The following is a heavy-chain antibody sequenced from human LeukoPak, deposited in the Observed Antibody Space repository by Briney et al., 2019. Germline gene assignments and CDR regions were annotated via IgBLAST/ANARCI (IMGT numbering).Heavy chain of an antibody. CDR3: AKDQVAGTFRYYGMDV. D-gene: IGHD6-19*01. CDR2: ISGSGGST. CDR1: GFTFSSYA. J-gene: IGHJ6*02. V-gene: IGHV3-23*01. Sequence: GGSLRLSCAASGFTFSSYAMSWVRQAPGRGLEWVSAISGSGGSTYYADSVKGRFTISRDNSKNTLYLQMNSLRAEDTAVYYCAKDQVAGTFRYYGMDVWGQGTTVTVSS.